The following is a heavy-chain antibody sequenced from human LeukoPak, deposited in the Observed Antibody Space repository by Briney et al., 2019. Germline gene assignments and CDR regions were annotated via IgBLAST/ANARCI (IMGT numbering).Heavy chain of an antibody. D-gene: IGHD6-13*01. CDR2: MNPNSGDT. CDR3: ARDMRGAAAADDAFDI. CDR1: GYTFTSCD. V-gene: IGHV1-8*02. J-gene: IGHJ3*02. Sequence: ASVKVSCXASGYTFTSCDINWVRQATGQGLLWMGWMNPNSGDTGYAQNFQGRISITRNTSISTAYMELSGLRSEDTAVYYCARDMRGAAAADDAFDIWGQGTMVTVSS.